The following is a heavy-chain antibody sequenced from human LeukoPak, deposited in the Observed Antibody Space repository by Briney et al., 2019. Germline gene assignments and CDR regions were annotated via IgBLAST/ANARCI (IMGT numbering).Heavy chain of an antibody. Sequence: GGSLRLSCAASGFTFGIYAMSWVRQAPGQGLDWVSAISARDGSTYYADSVKGRFTISRDNSKNTLYLQMNSLRAEDTAVYYCARDRAPPTSWYFDLWGRGTLVTVSS. D-gene: IGHD3-10*01. CDR1: GFTFGIYA. CDR2: ISARDGST. CDR3: ARDRAPPTSWYFDL. J-gene: IGHJ2*01. V-gene: IGHV3-23*01.